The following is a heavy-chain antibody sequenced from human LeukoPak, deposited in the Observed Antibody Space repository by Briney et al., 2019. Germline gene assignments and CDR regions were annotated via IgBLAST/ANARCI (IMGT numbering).Heavy chain of an antibody. V-gene: IGHV1-46*01. Sequence: EPSVKVSCKASGYTFTSYYMHWVRQAPGQGLEWMGIINPSGGSTSYAQKFQGRATMTRDTSTSTVYKDLSSLKSEDTAVYDCARDTALVTAPVYYGMDVWGQGTTVTVS. D-gene: IGHD5-18*01. CDR1: GYTFTSYY. CDR3: ARDTALVTAPVYYGMDV. J-gene: IGHJ6*02. CDR2: INPSGGST.